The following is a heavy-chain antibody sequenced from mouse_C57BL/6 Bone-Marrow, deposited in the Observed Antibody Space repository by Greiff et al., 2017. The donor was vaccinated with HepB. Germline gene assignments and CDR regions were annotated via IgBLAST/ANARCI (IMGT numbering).Heavy chain of an antibody. CDR1: GYTFTSYW. D-gene: IGHD1-1*01. J-gene: IGHJ3*01. V-gene: IGHV1-7*01. CDR2: INPSSGYT. Sequence: QVQLQQSGAELAKPGASVKLSCKASGYTFTSYWMHWVKQRPGQGLEWIGYINPSSGYTKYNQKFKDKATLTADKSSRTAYMQLSSLTYEDSAVYYCARSGRYQRGFGYWGQGTLVTVSA. CDR3: ARSGRYQRGFGY.